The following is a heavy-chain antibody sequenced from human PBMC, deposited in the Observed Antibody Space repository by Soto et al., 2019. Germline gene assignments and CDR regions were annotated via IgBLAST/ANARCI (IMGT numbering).Heavy chain of an antibody. CDR1: GFTFSSYG. CDR2: IWYDGSNK. V-gene: IGHV3-33*01. J-gene: IGHJ4*02. Sequence: PGGSLRLSCAASGFTFSSYGMHWVRQAPGKGLEWVAVIWYDGSNKYYADSVKGRFTISRDNSKNTLYLQMNSLRAEDTAVYYCARNRHLMIVVDYYFDYWGQGTLVTVSS. D-gene: IGHD3-22*01. CDR3: ARNRHLMIVVDYYFDY.